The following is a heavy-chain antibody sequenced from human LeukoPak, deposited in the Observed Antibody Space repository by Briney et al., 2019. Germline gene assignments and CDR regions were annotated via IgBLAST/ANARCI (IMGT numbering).Heavy chain of an antibody. CDR1: GYTFTGYY. Sequence: ASVKVSCKASGYTFTGYYMHWVRQAPGQGLGWMGWINPNSGGTNYAQKFQGRVTMTRDTSTSTVYMELSSLRSEDTAVYYCARGAWDSSGGPLGYWGQGTLVTVSS. V-gene: IGHV1-2*02. D-gene: IGHD3-22*01. CDR3: ARGAWDSSGGPLGY. CDR2: INPNSGGT. J-gene: IGHJ4*02.